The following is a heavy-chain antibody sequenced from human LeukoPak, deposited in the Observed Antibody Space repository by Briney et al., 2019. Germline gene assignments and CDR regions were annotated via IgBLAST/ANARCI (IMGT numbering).Heavy chain of an antibody. CDR3: ARSHGGNSGWFDP. V-gene: IGHV3-21*01. D-gene: IGHD4-23*01. CDR2: ISSSSSYK. CDR1: GFTFSRFS. Sequence: GGTLSLSCAASGFTFSRFSTDWVPAAPGKGLEWVSSISSSSSYKFYADSVKGRFTISRDNAKNSLYLQMNSLRAEDTAVYYCARSHGGNSGWFDPWGQGTLVTVSS. J-gene: IGHJ5*02.